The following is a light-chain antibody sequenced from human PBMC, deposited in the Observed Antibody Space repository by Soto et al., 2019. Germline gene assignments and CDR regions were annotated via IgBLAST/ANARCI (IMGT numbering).Light chain of an antibody. J-gene: IGLJ2*01. Sequence: QTVVTQEPPLTVPPGGTVTLTCASSTGAVTSGYYPNWFQQKPGQPPRALIYSTTYKHSWTPARFSGSLLGGKAALTLSGVQPEDEADYYCLLFYGDGVVFGGGTQLTVL. CDR3: LLFYGDGVV. CDR2: STT. V-gene: IGLV7-43*01. CDR1: TGAVTSGYY.